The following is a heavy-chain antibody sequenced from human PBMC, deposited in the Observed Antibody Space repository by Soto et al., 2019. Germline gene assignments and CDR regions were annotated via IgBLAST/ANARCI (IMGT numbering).Heavy chain of an antibody. Sequence: EVQLLESGGDLVQPGGSLRLSCAASGFTFSTFGMNWVRQAPGKGLEWVSSITDDGGAYYGDSVKGRFIISRDNSKNTLFLQMNSLRAEDTAVYYCAKRVAYSSSSAYLDYWGQGTLVTVSS. D-gene: IGHD6-6*01. J-gene: IGHJ4*02. CDR3: AKRVAYSSSSAYLDY. V-gene: IGHV3-23*01. CDR1: GFTFSTFG. CDR2: ITDDGGA.